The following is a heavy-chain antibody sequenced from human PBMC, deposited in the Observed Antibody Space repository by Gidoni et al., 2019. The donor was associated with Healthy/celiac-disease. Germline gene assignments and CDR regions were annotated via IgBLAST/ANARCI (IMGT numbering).Heavy chain of an antibody. Sequence: LQQWGAGLLKPSETLSLTCAVYGGSFSGYYWSWIRQPPGKGLEWIGEINHSGSTNYNPSLKSRVTISVDTSKNQFSLKLSSVTAADTAVYYCARGPPRLLWFGELLVTWFDPWGQGTLVTVSS. V-gene: IGHV4-34*01. CDR2: INHSGST. J-gene: IGHJ5*02. CDR1: GGSFSGYY. CDR3: ARGPPRLLWFGELLVTWFDP. D-gene: IGHD3-10*01.